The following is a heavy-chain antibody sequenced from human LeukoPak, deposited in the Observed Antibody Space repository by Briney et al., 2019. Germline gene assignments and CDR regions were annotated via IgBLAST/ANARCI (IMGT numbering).Heavy chain of an antibody. CDR2: ISYDGSNK. V-gene: IGHV3-30*04. Sequence: GGSLRLSCAASGFTFSSYAMHWVRQAPGKGLEWVAVISYDGSNKYYADSVKGRFTISRDNSKNTLYLQMNSLRAEDTAVYYCARDLVRARYYFDYWGQGTLVTVSS. CDR3: ARDLVRARYYFDY. D-gene: IGHD6-13*01. J-gene: IGHJ4*02. CDR1: GFTFSSYA.